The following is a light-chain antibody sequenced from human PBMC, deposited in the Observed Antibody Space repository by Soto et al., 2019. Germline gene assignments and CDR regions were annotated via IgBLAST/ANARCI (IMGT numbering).Light chain of an antibody. CDR1: QGISSW. CDR3: QQYGSSPPLT. Sequence: DIQMTQSPSSVSASVGDRVTITCRASQGISSWLAWYQQKPGKAPKLLIYAASSLQSGVPSRFSGSGSGTDVTLTISRLEPEDFAVYYCQQYGSSPPLTFGGGTKVEIK. J-gene: IGKJ4*01. CDR2: AAS. V-gene: IGKV1-12*01.